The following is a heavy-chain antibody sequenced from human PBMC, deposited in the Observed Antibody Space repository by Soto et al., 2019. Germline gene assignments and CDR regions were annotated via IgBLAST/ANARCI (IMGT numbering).Heavy chain of an antibody. D-gene: IGHD2-2*01. CDR3: ARDPRVVPAAMGYYYYYYMDV. CDR2: IWYDGSNK. J-gene: IGHJ6*03. V-gene: IGHV3-33*01. Sequence: GGSLRLSCAASGFTFSSYGMHWVRQAPGKGLEWVAVIWYDGSNKYYADSVKGRFTISRDNSKNTLYLQMNSLRAEDTAVYYCARDPRVVPAAMGYYYYYYMDVWGKGTTVTVSS. CDR1: GFTFSSYG.